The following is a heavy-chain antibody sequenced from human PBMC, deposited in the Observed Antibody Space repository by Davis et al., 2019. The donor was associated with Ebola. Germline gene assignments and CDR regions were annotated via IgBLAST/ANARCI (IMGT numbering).Heavy chain of an antibody. J-gene: IGHJ3*02. D-gene: IGHD5-24*01. CDR3: ARGWLRTGLDI. CDR1: GDTVSGGSGA. Sequence: HSQTLSLTCAISGDTVSGGSGAWNWIRQSPSRGLEWLGRTYYSSKWYYDYAVSVKSRITINPDTSKNQFSLQLNSVTPEDTAVYYCARGWLRTGLDIWGQGTMVIVSS. CDR2: TYYSSKWYY. V-gene: IGHV6-1*01.